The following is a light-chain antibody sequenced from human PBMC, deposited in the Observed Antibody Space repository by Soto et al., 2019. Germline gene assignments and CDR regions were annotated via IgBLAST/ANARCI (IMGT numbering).Light chain of an antibody. J-gene: IGKJ1*01. CDR2: DTS. Sequence: EIVLTQSPATLSLSPGERVTLSCRASQSVGRYLAWYQHKPGQPPRLLIYDTSNRAPGTPGRFGGSGSGTDFTITISSLEPEDFAVYYCVQRSVWPWTFGQGTKVEVK. CDR1: QSVGRY. CDR3: VQRSVWPWT. V-gene: IGKV3-11*01.